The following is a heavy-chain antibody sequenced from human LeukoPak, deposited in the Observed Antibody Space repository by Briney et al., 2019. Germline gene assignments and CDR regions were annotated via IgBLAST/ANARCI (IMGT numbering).Heavy chain of an antibody. D-gene: IGHD3-10*01. CDR3: ARQRQGSMVRGVIQNWFDP. CDR2: INHSGST. CDR1: GGSFSGYY. V-gene: IGHV4-34*01. J-gene: IGHJ5*02. Sequence: SETLSLTCAVYGGSFSGYYWSWIRQPPGKGLEWIGEINHSGSTNYNPSLKSRVTISVDTSKNQFSLKLSSVTAADTAVYYCARQRQGSMVRGVIQNWFDPWGQGTLVTVSS.